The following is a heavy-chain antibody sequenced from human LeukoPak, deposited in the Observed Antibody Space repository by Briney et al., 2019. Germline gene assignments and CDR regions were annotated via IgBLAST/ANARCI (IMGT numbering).Heavy chain of an antibody. D-gene: IGHD2-21*01. V-gene: IGHV3-48*04. CDR2: ISSGSRTI. Sequence: GGSLRLSCAASGFSFSGYSMNWVRQAPGKGLDWVSYISSGSRTIFYAESVKGRFTISRDNAKNLLYLEMNSLRAEDTAVYYCVRESIRGTRDFDYWGQGTLVTVSS. CDR3: VRESIRGTRDFDY. J-gene: IGHJ4*02. CDR1: GFSFSGYS.